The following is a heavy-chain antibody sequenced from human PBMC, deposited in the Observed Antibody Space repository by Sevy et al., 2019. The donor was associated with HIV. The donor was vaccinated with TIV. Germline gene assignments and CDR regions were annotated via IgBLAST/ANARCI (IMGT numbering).Heavy chain of an antibody. D-gene: IGHD3-22*01. CDR1: RFTFSSYW. CDR2: INQVGSEK. CDR3: ARVSSIYYDRGYFYAMDV. Sequence: GGSLRLSCAASRFTFSSYWMSWVRQAPGKGLEWVANINQVGSEKYHLDSVKGRFTISRDNAKNSLYLQMNSLRAEDSSVYFCARVSSIYYDRGYFYAMDVWGQGTTVTV. V-gene: IGHV3-7*01. J-gene: IGHJ6*02.